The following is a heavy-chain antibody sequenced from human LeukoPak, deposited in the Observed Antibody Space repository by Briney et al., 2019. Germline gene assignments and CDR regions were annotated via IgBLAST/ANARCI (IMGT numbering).Heavy chain of an antibody. CDR1: GYSFSNYW. Sequence: GESLKISCKGSGYSFSNYWIGWVRQMPGKGLEWMGIIYPGDSDTRYSPSFQGQVTISADKSISTAYLQRSSLKASDTAMYYCARRHCSGGSCYSGFDYWGREPWSPSPQ. CDR2: IYPGDSDT. J-gene: IGHJ4*02. CDR3: ARRHCSGGSCYSGFDY. V-gene: IGHV5-51*01. D-gene: IGHD2-15*01.